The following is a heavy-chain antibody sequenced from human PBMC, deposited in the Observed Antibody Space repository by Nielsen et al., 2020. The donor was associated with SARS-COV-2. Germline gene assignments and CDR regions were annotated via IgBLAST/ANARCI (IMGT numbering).Heavy chain of an antibody. CDR2: VYSSGTT. CDR1: GGAISSYY. D-gene: IGHD1-14*01. Sequence: SETLSLTCTVSGGAISSYYWNWIRQTPGKGLEWIGSVYSSGTTDYNPSLKSRVTISLDTSENQFSLELTSVTAADTAVYYCARDGTGLFFDLWGRGTLVTVSS. J-gene: IGHJ2*01. V-gene: IGHV4-59*01. CDR3: ARDGTGLFFDL.